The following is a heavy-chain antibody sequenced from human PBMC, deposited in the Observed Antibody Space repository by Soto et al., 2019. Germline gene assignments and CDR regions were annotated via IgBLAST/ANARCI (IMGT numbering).Heavy chain of an antibody. CDR3: ARDPEYCSGGTCAAFDY. J-gene: IGHJ4*02. Sequence: ESGGGVVQPGRSLRLSCAASGFTFSSYGMHWVRQAPGKGLEWVAVIWFDGGNKFYSESVQGRFTISRDNSKNTVSLLMNSLRAEDTAVYYCARDPEYCSGGTCAAFDYWGQGTLVTVSS. CDR1: GFTFSSYG. V-gene: IGHV3-33*01. D-gene: IGHD2-15*01. CDR2: IWFDGGNK.